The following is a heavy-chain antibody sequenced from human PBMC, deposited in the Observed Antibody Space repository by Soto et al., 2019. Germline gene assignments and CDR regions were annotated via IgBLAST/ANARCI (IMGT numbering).Heavy chain of an antibody. CDR1: GYTFTSYG. CDR2: ISAYNGNT. D-gene: IGHD2-15*01. CDR3: ARGPSCSGGSCYLSPFDY. J-gene: IGHJ4*02. Sequence: ASMKVSCKASGYTFTSYGISWVRQAPGQGLEWMGWISAYNGNTNYAQKLQGRVTMTTDTSTSTAYMELRSLRSDDTAVYYCARGPSCSGGSCYLSPFDYWGQGTLVTVSS. V-gene: IGHV1-18*04.